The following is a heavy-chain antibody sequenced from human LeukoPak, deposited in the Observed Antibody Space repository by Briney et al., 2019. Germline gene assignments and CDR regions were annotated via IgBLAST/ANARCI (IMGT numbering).Heavy chain of an antibody. Sequence: SETLSLTCTVSGGSISSGTSYWSWIRQPAGKGLEWIGRIYTSGSTNYNPSLKSRVTISVDTSKNQFSLKLSSVTAADTAVYYCARHFGYDDTSDYQGVPDYWGQGSLVTVSS. V-gene: IGHV4-61*02. D-gene: IGHD3-22*01. CDR3: ARHFGYDDTSDYQGVPDY. J-gene: IGHJ4*02. CDR2: IYTSGST. CDR1: GGSISSGTSY.